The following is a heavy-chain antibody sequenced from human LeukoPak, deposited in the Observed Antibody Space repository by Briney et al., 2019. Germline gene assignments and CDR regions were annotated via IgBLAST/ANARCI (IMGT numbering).Heavy chain of an antibody. CDR3: GRGVSGSYYADS. CDR1: GGSLSSGDYS. CDR2: IYHSGSA. Sequence: SETLSLTCTVSGGSLSSGDYSWTWIRQSPGKGLEWIGYIYHSGSAYYNPSLKSRVTISEDGSRNQFSLKMTSVTAADTAVYYCGRGVSGSYYADSWGQGTLVTVSS. D-gene: IGHD3-10*01. J-gene: IGHJ4*02. V-gene: IGHV4-30-2*06.